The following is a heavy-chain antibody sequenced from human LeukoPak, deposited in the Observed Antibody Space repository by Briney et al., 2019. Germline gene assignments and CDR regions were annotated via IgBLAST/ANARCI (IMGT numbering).Heavy chain of an antibody. CDR3: AKGVAGNGVLLDY. CDR2: ISYDGSNK. CDR1: GFTFSSYG. J-gene: IGHJ4*02. V-gene: IGHV3-30*18. Sequence: GGSLRLSCAASGFTFSSYGMHWVRQAPGKGLEWVAVISYDGSNKYYADSVKGRFTISRDNSKNTLYLQMNSLRAEDTAVYYCAKGVAGNGVLLDYWGQGTLVTVSS. D-gene: IGHD6-19*01.